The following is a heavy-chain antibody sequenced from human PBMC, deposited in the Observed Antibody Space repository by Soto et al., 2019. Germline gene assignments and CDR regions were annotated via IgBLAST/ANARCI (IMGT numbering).Heavy chain of an antibody. CDR1: GGSISSSSYY. V-gene: IGHV4-39*01. CDR3: ARGLGYSSGWYADAFDI. CDR2: IYYSGST. Sequence: QLQLQESGPGLVKPSETLSLTCTVSGGSISSSSYYWGGIRQPPGKGLEWIGSIYYSGSTYYNPSLKSRVTISVDTSKNQFSLKLSSVTAADTAVYYCARGLGYSSGWYADAFDIWGQGTMVTVSS. D-gene: IGHD6-19*01. J-gene: IGHJ3*02.